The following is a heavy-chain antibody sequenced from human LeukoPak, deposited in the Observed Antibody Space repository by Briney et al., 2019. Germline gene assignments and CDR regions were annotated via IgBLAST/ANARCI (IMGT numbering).Heavy chain of an antibody. V-gene: IGHV4-38-2*02. CDR3: ARAVDYFDF. CDR2: IYHGGST. D-gene: IGHD2-15*01. J-gene: IGHJ4*02. CDR1: GYSISSGYA. Sequence: SETLSLTCIVSGYSISSGYAWGWIRQPPGKGLEWIGYIYHGGSTYYNTSLKSRVTISVDTSKNQSSLKLNSVTAADTAVYYCARAVDYFDFWGQGTLVTVSS.